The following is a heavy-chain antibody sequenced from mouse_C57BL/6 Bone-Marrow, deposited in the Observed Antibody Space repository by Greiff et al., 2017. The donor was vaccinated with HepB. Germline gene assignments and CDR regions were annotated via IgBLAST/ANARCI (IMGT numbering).Heavy chain of an antibody. Sequence: QFQLQQPGAGLGRPGPSVRCSCKASAYTFTSYGRPGVKRRPGQALEWIGVIDPSDSYTNYNQKFKGKATLTVDTSSSTAYMQLSSLTSEDSAVYYCATGGNYPAWFAYWGQGTLVTVSA. CDR3: ATGGNYPAWFAY. D-gene: IGHD2-1*01. CDR1: AYTFTSYG. J-gene: IGHJ3*01. CDR2: IDPSDSYT. V-gene: IGHV1-59*01.